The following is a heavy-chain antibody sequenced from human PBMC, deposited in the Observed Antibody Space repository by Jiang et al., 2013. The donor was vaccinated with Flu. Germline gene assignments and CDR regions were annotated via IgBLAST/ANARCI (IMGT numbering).Heavy chain of an antibody. D-gene: IGHD2-15*01. J-gene: IGHJ4*02. Sequence: SRNSVGWNWIRQSPSRGLEWLGRTYYRSKWYNDYAVFVKSRITIQPDTSKNQFSLQMNSMTPEDTAVYYCAREVSGGSLAYWGQGSLVTASS. CDR1: SRNSVG. V-gene: IGHV6-1*01. CDR3: AREVSGGSLAY. CDR2: TYYRSKWYN.